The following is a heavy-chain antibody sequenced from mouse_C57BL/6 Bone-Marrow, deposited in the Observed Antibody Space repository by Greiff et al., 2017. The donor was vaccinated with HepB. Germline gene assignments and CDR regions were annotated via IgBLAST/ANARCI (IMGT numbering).Heavy chain of an antibody. V-gene: IGHV14-2*01. CDR2: IDPEDGET. J-gene: IGHJ3*01. D-gene: IGHD6-1*01. CDR3: ASSRRFAY. CDR1: GFNIKDYY. Sequence: EVQLQQSGAELVKPGASVKLSCTASGFNIKDYYMHWVKQTTEQGLEWIGRIDPEDGETKYAPNFQGKATITADTSSSTAYLRHSSLTSEDTAVYCWASSRRFAYGGQGTLITVSA.